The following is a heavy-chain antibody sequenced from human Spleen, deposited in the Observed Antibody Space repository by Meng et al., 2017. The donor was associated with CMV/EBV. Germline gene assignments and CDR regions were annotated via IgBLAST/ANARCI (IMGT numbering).Heavy chain of an antibody. CDR1: GFTFSSYW. CDR2: IKQDGSEK. Sequence: GESLKISSAASGFTFSSYWMSWVRQAPGKGLEWVANIKQDGSEKYYVDSVKGRFTISRDNAKNSLYLQMNSLRAEDTAVYYCARAVVWGSSWLDYWGQGTLVTVSS. J-gene: IGHJ4*02. V-gene: IGHV3-7*01. CDR3: ARAVVWGSSWLDY. D-gene: IGHD6-13*01.